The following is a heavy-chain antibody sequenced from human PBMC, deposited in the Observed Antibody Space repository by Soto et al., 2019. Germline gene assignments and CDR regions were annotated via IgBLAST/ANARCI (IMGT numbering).Heavy chain of an antibody. CDR2: ISAYNGNT. CDR1: GYTFTSYG. Sequence: ASVKVSCKASGYTFTSYGISWVRQAPGQGLEWMGWISAYNGNTNYAQKLQGRVTMTTDTSTSTAYMELRSLRSDDTAVYYCARDLPRSSSYYFDYWGQGTLVTVSS. D-gene: IGHD6-6*01. V-gene: IGHV1-18*01. CDR3: ARDLPRSSSYYFDY. J-gene: IGHJ4*02.